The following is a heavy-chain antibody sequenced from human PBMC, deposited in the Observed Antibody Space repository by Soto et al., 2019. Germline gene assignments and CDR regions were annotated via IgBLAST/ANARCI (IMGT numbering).Heavy chain of an antibody. CDR2: IWHDGSNK. Sequence: QVQLGESGGGVVQPGRSLRLSCAAAGFTFNNYGMHWVRQAPVKGLEWVAIIWHDGSNKYYADSVKGRFTISRDNSKNTLYLQMNSLRAEDTAVYYCAREKAYSKDYWGQGTLVTVPS. CDR3: AREKAYSKDY. D-gene: IGHD4-4*01. V-gene: IGHV3-33*01. J-gene: IGHJ4*02. CDR1: GFTFNNYG.